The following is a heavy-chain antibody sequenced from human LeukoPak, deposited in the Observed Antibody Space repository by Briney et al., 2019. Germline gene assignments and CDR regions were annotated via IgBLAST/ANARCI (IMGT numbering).Heavy chain of an antibody. V-gene: IGHV3-21*04. Sequence: KPGGSLRLSCAASGLTFSSYAMSWVRQAPAKGLEWVSSISGSSGHTYYADSVKGRLTISRDNAKNSLYLQMNSLRAEDTAVYYCTRDDRVYCSGGSCYGYYFDYWGQGTLVTVSS. CDR3: TRDDRVYCSGGSCYGYYFDY. CDR2: ISGSSGHT. D-gene: IGHD2-15*01. J-gene: IGHJ4*02. CDR1: GLTFSSYA.